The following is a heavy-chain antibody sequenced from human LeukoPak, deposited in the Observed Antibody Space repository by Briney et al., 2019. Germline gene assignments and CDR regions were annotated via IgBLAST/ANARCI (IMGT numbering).Heavy chain of an antibody. CDR1: GFTFSNNY. J-gene: IGHJ4*02. Sequence: GGSLRLSCAASGFTFSNNYMNWVRQAPGKGLEWVSLISTGGSPYYTDSVKSRFTISRDNSKITLFLQMDSLRAEYTAVYYCVRGFRGYSFDYWGQGTLVTVSS. V-gene: IGHV3-53*01. CDR3: VRGFRGYSFDY. CDR2: ISTGGSP.